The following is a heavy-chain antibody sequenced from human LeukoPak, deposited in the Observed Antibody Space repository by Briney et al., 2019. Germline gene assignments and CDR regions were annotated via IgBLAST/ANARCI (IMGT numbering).Heavy chain of an antibody. V-gene: IGHV4-59*11. D-gene: IGHD2-2*01. CDR3: ARDVPAASYMDV. CDR2: IYYSGST. J-gene: IGHJ6*03. CDR1: GGSISGHY. Sequence: SETLSLTCTVSGGSISGHYWSWLRQPPGKGLEWIGYIYYSGSTNYNPSLKSRVTISVDTSKNQFSLNLSSVTAADTAVYYCARDVPAASYMDVWGKGTTVTVSS.